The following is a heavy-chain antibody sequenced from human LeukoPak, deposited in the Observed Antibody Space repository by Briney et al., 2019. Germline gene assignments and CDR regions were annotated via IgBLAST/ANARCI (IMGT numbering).Heavy chain of an antibody. J-gene: IGHJ4*02. D-gene: IGHD3-10*01. Sequence: GGSLRLSCAASGFTFSDSAIHWVRQASGKGLEWVGRIRSKSNSYATEYTAWGEGRFTISRDGSKNTAYLQMNSLRIEDTAVYYCTTTIYGSGKAGYWGPGTLVTVSS. CDR3: TTTIYGSGKAGY. V-gene: IGHV3-73*01. CDR1: GFTFSDSA. CDR2: IRSKSNSYAT.